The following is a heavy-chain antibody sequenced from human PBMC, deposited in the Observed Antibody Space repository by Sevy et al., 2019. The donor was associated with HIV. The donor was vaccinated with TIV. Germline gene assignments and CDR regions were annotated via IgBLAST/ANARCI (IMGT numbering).Heavy chain of an antibody. CDR1: GYTLSELS. Sequence: ASVKVSCKVSGYTLSELSMHWVRQAPGKGLEWVGSFDPEDGEILYATKLQGRITMTENTSTDQAYMELSGMRSEDTVVYYCATTKDYYDSSGSPFDYWGQGTLVTVSS. CDR2: FDPEDGEI. D-gene: IGHD3-22*01. CDR3: ATTKDYYDSSGSPFDY. V-gene: IGHV1-24*01. J-gene: IGHJ4*02.